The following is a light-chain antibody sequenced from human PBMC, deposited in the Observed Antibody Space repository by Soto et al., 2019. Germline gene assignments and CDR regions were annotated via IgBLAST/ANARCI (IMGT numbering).Light chain of an antibody. CDR3: QQYGSSPQWT. Sequence: NVLALCPRTMFLSPGERATLSCRASQSVSSSYLAWYQQKPGQAPRLLIYGASSRATGIPDRFSGSGSGTDFTLTISRLEPEDFAVYYCQQYGSSPQWTFGQGTKVDIK. CDR1: QSVSSSY. V-gene: IGKV3-20*01. CDR2: GAS. J-gene: IGKJ1*01.